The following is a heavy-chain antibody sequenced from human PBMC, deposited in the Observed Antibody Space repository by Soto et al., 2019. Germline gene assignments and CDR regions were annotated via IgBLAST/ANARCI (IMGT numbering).Heavy chain of an antibody. CDR2: IIPILGIA. D-gene: IGHD6-19*01. V-gene: IGHV1-69*02. CDR1: GGTFSSYT. J-gene: IGHJ3*02. CDR3: ASKSIAVYHAFDI. Sequence: VAXVKVSCKASGGTFSSYTISWVRQAPGQGLEWMGRIIPILGIANYAQKFQGRVTITADKSTSTAYMELSSLRSEDTAVYYCASKSIAVYHAFDIWGQGTMVTVSS.